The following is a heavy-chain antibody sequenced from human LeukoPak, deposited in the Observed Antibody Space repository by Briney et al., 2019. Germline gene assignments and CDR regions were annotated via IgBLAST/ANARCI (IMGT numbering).Heavy chain of an antibody. CDR1: GGTFSNYA. J-gene: IGHJ5*02. CDR2: ITPILGTP. V-gene: IGHV1-69*04. Sequence: ASVKVSCKASGGTFSNYALSWVRQAPGQGLEWMGRITPILGTPNYAQNFQGRVTITADTSTSTAYMELSSLRSDDTAVYYCARAATGGSYHRFDPWGQGTLVTVSS. D-gene: IGHD3-16*01. CDR3: ARAATGGSYHRFDP.